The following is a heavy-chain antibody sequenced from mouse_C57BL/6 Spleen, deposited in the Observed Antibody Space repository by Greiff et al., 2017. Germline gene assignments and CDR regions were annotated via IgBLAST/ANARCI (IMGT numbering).Heavy chain of an antibody. CDR1: GFSLSPSGMG. CDR2: IYWDDDK. CDR3: ASSYSGNYEAMDY. D-gene: IGHD2-1*01. J-gene: IGHJ4*01. Sequence: QVTLKVSGPGILQSSQTLSLTCSFSGFSLSPSGMGVSWIRQPSGKGLEWLAHIYWDDDKRYNPSLKSRLTISQDTSKKQVFLKITSVYTANTATYCCASSYSGNYEAMDYWGQGTSVTVSS. V-gene: IGHV8-12*01.